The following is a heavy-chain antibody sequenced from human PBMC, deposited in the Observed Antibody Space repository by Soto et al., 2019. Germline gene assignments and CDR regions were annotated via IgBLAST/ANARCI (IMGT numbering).Heavy chain of an antibody. CDR1: GGSFSGYY. V-gene: IGHV4-34*01. J-gene: IGHJ4*02. CDR2: INHSGNT. D-gene: IGHD3-10*01. CDR3: ARGITRAAPDKYYFDS. Sequence: SETLSLTCAVYGGSFSGYYWSWIRQSPGKGLEWIGEINHSGNTNQNPSLKSRVTISVDTSKNQFSLKLRSLTAADTAVYYCARGITRAAPDKYYFDSWGQGTLVTDSS.